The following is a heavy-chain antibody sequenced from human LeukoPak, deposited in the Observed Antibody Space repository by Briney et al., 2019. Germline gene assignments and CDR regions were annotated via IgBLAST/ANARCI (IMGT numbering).Heavy chain of an antibody. Sequence: GGSLRLSCAASGLTFSSHRMHWVRQAPGKGLVWVSRINDDGSSTTYADSVRGRFTISRDNTKNMLYLEMKSLRVEDTAVYYCASTISCLLWGQGTLVTVSS. D-gene: IGHD2-15*01. CDR3: ASTISCLL. CDR2: INDDGSST. J-gene: IGHJ4*02. V-gene: IGHV3-74*01. CDR1: GLTFSSHR.